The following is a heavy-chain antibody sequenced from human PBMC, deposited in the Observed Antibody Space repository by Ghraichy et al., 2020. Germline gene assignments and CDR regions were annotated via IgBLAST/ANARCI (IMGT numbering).Heavy chain of an antibody. CDR1: GFTLSSYG. D-gene: IGHD6-13*01. J-gene: IGHJ4*02. CDR2: ISDGGSTK. V-gene: IGHV3-48*02. CDR3: ARRSWSSWSALDY. Sequence: GGSLRLSCAASGFTLSSYGMNWVRQAPGKGLEWISYISDGGSTKYYADSVKGRFTISRDNAKNSLYVQMKSLRDEDTAVYYCARRSWSSWSALDYWGQGTLVTVSS.